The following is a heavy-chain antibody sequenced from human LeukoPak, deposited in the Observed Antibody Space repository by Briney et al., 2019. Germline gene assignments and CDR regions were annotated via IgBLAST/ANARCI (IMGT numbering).Heavy chain of an antibody. CDR3: AKWGSTRSSSWYPIDY. D-gene: IGHD6-13*01. V-gene: IGHV3-30*18. Sequence: GGSLRLSCAASGFTFSSYGMHWVRQAPGKGLEWVAVISYDGSNKYYADSVKGRFTISRDNSKITLYLQMNSLRAEDTAVYYCAKWGSTRSSSWYPIDYWGQGTLVTVSS. CDR1: GFTFSSYG. J-gene: IGHJ4*02. CDR2: ISYDGSNK.